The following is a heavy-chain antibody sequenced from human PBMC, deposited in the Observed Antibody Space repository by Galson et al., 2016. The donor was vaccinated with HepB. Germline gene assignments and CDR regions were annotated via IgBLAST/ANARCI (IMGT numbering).Heavy chain of an antibody. Sequence: SLRLSCAASGSVFPNFGLSWVRQAPGKGLEWVASISTRRTTYYSDSVQGRFTISRDNSNSTLYLQMNGLRAEDTAVYYCAKERLVRRIFDHWGQGTLLTVSS. CDR3: AKERLVRRIFDH. D-gene: IGHD1-1*01. CDR1: GSVFPNFG. V-gene: IGHV3-23*01. CDR2: ISTRRTT. J-gene: IGHJ4*02.